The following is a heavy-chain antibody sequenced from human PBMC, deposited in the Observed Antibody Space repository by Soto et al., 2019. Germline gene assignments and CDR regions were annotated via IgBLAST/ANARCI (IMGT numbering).Heavy chain of an antibody. D-gene: IGHD5-12*01. J-gene: IGHJ6*03. Sequence: QVQLVQSGAEVKKPGSSVKVSCKASGGTFSSYTISWVRQAPGQGLEWMGRIIPILGIANYAQKFQGRVTITADKSTSTAYMELSSLRSEDTAVYYCARDQGRVATIPQSLVKRTTNYYYYYMDVWGKGTTVTVSS. V-gene: IGHV1-69*08. CDR2: IIPILGIA. CDR1: GGTFSSYT. CDR3: ARDQGRVATIPQSLVKRTTNYYYYYMDV.